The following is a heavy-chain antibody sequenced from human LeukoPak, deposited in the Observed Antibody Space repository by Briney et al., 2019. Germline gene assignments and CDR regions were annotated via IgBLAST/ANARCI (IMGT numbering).Heavy chain of an antibody. J-gene: IGHJ5*02. CDR1: GFIFSSYG. V-gene: IGHV3-30*02. CDR3: AKGSGYYTYNWFDP. Sequence: GGSLRLSCAASGFIFSSYGMHWVRHAPGKGLEWVAFIRYDGTNKYYADSVRGRFTISRDDSTNTVYLEMNSLRGEDTAVYYCAKGSGYYTYNWFDPWGQGTLVTVSS. D-gene: IGHD3-3*01. CDR2: IRYDGTNK.